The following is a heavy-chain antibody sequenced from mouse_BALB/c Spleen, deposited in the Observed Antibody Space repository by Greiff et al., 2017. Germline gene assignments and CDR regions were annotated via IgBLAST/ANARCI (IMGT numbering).Heavy chain of an antibody. CDR1: GYTFTSYW. V-gene: IGHV1-7*01. D-gene: IGHD1-2*01. CDR2: INPSPGYT. J-gene: IGHJ4*01. Sequence: LVESGAELAKPGASVKMSCKASGYTFTSYWMHWVKQRPGQGLEWIGYINPSPGYTEYNQKFKDKATLTADKSSSTAYMQLSSLTSEDSAVYYCARLRYAMDYWGQGTSVTVSS. CDR3: ARLRYAMDY.